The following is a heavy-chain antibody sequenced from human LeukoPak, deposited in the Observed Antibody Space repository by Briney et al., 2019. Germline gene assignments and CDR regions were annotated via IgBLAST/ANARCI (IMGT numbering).Heavy chain of an antibody. J-gene: IGHJ4*02. CDR3: AKVGWGYSYGSGGN. CDR2: ISGSGGST. V-gene: IGHV3-23*01. CDR1: GFTFSSYA. Sequence: GGSLRLSCAASGFTFSSYAMSWVRQAPGKGLEWVPAISGSGGSTYYADSVKGRFTISRDNSKNTLYLQMNSLRAEDTAVYYCAKVGWGYSYGSGGNWGQGTLVTVSS. D-gene: IGHD5-18*01.